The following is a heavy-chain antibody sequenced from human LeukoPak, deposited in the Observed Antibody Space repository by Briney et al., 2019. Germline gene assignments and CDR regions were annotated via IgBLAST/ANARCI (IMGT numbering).Heavy chain of an antibody. CDR3: ARDLGH. CDR2: ISSSSSI. J-gene: IGHJ1*01. Sequence: GGSLRLSCAASVFTFYNYDMNWVPQAPGRGVEGISYISSSSSIYYADSVNGRFTTSRDNAKSSLYLQMNSLRDEDTAMYYCARDLGHWGEGGLVTASS. V-gene: IGHV3-48*02. CDR1: VFTFYNYD.